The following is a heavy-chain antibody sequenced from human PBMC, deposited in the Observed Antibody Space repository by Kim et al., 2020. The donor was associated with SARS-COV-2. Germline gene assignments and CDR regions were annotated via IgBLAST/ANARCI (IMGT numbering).Heavy chain of an antibody. D-gene: IGHD1-26*01. Sequence: GGSLRLSCAASGFTFSSYGMHWVRQAPGKGLEWVAVIWYDGSNKYYADSVKGRFTISRDNSKNTLYLQMNSLRAEDTAVYYCARSDELNWFDPWGQGTLVTVSS. J-gene: IGHJ5*02. V-gene: IGHV3-33*01. CDR1: GFTFSSYG. CDR3: ARSDELNWFDP. CDR2: IWYDGSNK.